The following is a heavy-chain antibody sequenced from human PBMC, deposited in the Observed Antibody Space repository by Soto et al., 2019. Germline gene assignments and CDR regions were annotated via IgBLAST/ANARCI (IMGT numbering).Heavy chain of an antibody. Sequence: QVQLVESGGGVVQPGRSLRLSCAASGFTFSSYAMHWVRQAPGKGLEWVAVISYDGSNKYYADSVKGRFTISRDNSKNSLYLQMNSLRAEDTAVYYWARDYPVVRDGRGGDSDYWGQGTLVTVSS. V-gene: IGHV3-30-3*01. CDR2: ISYDGSNK. CDR1: GFTFSSYA. CDR3: ARDYPVVRDGRGGDSDY. J-gene: IGHJ4*02. D-gene: IGHD1-26*01.